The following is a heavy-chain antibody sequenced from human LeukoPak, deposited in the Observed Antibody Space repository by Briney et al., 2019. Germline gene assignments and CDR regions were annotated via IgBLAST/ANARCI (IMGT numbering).Heavy chain of an antibody. J-gene: IGHJ4*02. V-gene: IGHV4-30-4*08. Sequence: PSETLSLTCTVSGGSISSSSYYWGWIRQPPGKGLEWIGYIYYSGSTYYNPSLKSRVTISVDTSKNQFSLKLSSVTAADTAVYYCARRWELLSYFDYWGQGTLVTVSS. CDR2: IYYSGST. CDR1: GGSISSSSYY. CDR3: ARRWELLSYFDY. D-gene: IGHD1-26*01.